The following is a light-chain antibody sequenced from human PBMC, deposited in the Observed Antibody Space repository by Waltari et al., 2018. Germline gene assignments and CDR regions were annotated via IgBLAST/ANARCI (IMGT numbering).Light chain of an antibody. V-gene: IGLV2-14*01. CDR2: EVS. J-gene: IGLJ3*02. Sequence: QSALTQPASVSGSPGQSITISCTGTSSDVGGYNYVSWYQQHPGKAPKLMIYEVSKRPSGVSHRFSGSKSGNTASLTISGLQAEDEADYYCSSYTSSSTPRVFGGGTKLTVL. CDR3: SSYTSSSTPRV. CDR1: SSDVGGYNY.